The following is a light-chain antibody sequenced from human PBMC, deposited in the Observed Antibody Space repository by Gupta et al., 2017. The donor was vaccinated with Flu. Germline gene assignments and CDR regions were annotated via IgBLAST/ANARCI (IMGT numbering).Light chain of an antibody. CDR1: QSVLYSSNNKNY. CDR2: WAS. CDR3: QQYYSTPFT. J-gene: IGKJ4*01. Sequence: SLGERATINCKSSQSVLYSSNNKNYLAWYQQKPGQPPKLLIYWASTRESGVPDRFSGSGSGTDFTLTISSLQAEDVAVYYCQQYYSTPFTFGGGTKVEIK. V-gene: IGKV4-1*01.